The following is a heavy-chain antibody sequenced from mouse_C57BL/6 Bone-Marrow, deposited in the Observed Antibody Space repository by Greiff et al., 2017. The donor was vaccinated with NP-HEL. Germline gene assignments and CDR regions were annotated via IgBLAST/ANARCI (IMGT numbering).Heavy chain of an antibody. CDR1: GYTFTSYW. D-gene: IGHD2-2*01. V-gene: IGHV1-50*01. CDR2: IDPSDSYT. J-gene: IGHJ2*01. CDR3: AREVTTGLDY. Sequence: QVQLQQSGAELVKPGASVKLSCKASGYTFTSYWMQWVKQRPGQGLEWIGEIDPSDSYTNYNQKFKGKATLTVDTSSSTAYMQLSSLTSEDSAVYYCAREVTTGLDYWGQGTTLTVSS.